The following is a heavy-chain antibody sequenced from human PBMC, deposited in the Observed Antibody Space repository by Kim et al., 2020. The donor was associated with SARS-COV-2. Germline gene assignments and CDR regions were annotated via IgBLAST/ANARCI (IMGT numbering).Heavy chain of an antibody. Sequence: DGGKKAHADSVKGRFTISRDNSKNTLYLQMNSLRPEDTAVYYCARANYFDYWGQGTLVTVSS. V-gene: IGHV3-30-3*01. CDR3: ARANYFDY. CDR2: DGGKK. J-gene: IGHJ4*02.